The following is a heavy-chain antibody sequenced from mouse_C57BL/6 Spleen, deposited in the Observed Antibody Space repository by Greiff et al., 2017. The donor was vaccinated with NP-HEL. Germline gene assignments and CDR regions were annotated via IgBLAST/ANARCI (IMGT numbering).Heavy chain of an antibody. D-gene: IGHD2-4*01. CDR2: INPNNGGT. CDR1: GYTFTDYY. V-gene: IGHV1-26*01. CDR3: ARGSDYGEFDY. Sequence: VQLQQSGPELVKPGASVKISCKASGYTFTDYYMNWVKQSHGKSLEWIGDINPNNGGTSYNQKFKGKATLTVDKSSSTAYMELRSLTSEDSAVYYCARGSDYGEFDYWGKGTTHTVSS. J-gene: IGHJ2*01.